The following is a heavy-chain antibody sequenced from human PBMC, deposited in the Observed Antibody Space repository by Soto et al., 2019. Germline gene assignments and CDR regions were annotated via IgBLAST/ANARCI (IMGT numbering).Heavy chain of an antibody. D-gene: IGHD6-19*01. CDR2: ISYDGSNK. Sequence: PGGSLRLSCAASGFTFSSYAMHWVRQAPGKGLEWVAVISYDGSNKYYADSVKGRFTISRDNSKNTLYLQMNSLRAEDTAVYYCARTAVAGTNYYYYGMDVWGQGTTVTVSS. CDR3: ARTAVAGTNYYYYGMDV. J-gene: IGHJ6*02. CDR1: GFTFSSYA. V-gene: IGHV3-30-3*01.